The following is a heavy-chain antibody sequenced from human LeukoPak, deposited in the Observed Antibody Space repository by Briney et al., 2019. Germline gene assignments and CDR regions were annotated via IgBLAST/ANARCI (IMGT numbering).Heavy chain of an antibody. V-gene: IGHV4-4*02. CDR3: ARGDCSSTSCHRGREYFDY. J-gene: IGHJ4*02. CDR1: GGSISSSNW. D-gene: IGHD2-2*01. Sequence: SETLSLTCAVSGGSISSSNWWSWVRQPPGKGLEWIGEIYHSGSTNYNPSLKSRVTISVDKSKNQFSLKLSSVTAADTAVYYCARGDCSSTSCHRGREYFDYWGQGTLVTVSS. CDR2: IYHSGST.